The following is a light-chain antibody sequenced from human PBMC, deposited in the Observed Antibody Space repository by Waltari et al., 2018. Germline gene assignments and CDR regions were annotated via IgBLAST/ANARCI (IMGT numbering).Light chain of an antibody. CDR3: QQYYSSPYT. CDR1: QSVLYSSNNKNY. Sequence: DIVVTQSPDSLAVSLGERATINCKSSQSVLYSSNNKNYLAWYQQKPGQPPKLLIYWASTRESGVPDRFSGSGSGTDFTLTISSLQAEDVAVYYCQQYYSSPYTFGQRTKLEIK. CDR2: WAS. V-gene: IGKV4-1*01. J-gene: IGKJ2*01.